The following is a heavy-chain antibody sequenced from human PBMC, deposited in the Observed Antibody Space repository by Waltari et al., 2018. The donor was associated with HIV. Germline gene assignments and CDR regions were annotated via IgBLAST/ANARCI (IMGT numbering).Heavy chain of an antibody. CDR2: IYHSGST. CDR3: ARIGCSGGTCYTPQGYFDY. V-gene: IGHV4-4*02. Sequence: QVQLQESGPGLVMPSGTLSLTCAVSGASISSTNWACWVRHPPGKGLEWIGEIYHSGSTNYNPSLKSRVTISVDKSKNQFSLKLSSVTAAETAVYYCARIGCSGGTCYTPQGYFDYWGQGTLVTVSS. J-gene: IGHJ4*02. D-gene: IGHD2-15*01. CDR1: GASISSTNW.